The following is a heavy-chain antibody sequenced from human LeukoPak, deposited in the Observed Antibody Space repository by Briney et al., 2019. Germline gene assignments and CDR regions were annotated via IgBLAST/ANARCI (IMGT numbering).Heavy chain of an antibody. V-gene: IGHV3-23*01. CDR1: GFTFSDSP. CDR3: ARGSWRFDNGDSGFDP. Sequence: GGSLRLSCAASGFTFSDSPMSWVRQAPGKGLEWVSGISGYGDSTYYADSVKGRFTISRDNSKNTLYLQMNSLRAEDTALYYCARGSWRFDNGDSGFDPWGQGTLVTVSS. D-gene: IGHD4-17*01. CDR2: ISGYGDST. J-gene: IGHJ5*02.